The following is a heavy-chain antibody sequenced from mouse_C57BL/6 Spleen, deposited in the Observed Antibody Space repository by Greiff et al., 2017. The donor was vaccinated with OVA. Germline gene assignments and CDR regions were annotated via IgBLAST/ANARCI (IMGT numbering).Heavy chain of an antibody. J-gene: IGHJ1*03. CDR1: GYAFSSYW. CDR3: ARREGYYGSTDFDV. Sequence: QVQLKQSGAELVKPGASVKISCKASGYAFSSYWMNWVKQRPGKGLEWIGQIYPGDGDTNYYGKFKGKATLTADKSSSTAYMQLSSLTSEDSAVYFCARREGYYGSTDFDVWGTGTTVTVSS. V-gene: IGHV1-80*01. D-gene: IGHD1-1*01. CDR2: IYPGDGDT.